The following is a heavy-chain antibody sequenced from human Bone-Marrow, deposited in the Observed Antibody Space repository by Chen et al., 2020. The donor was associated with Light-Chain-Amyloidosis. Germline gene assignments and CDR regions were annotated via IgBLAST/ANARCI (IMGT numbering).Heavy chain of an antibody. V-gene: IGHV3-53*01. CDR3: ARGGRLRSMDV. D-gene: IGHD5-12*01. CDR2: VDGGGKI. J-gene: IGHJ6*02. CDR1: GFAVGTNH. Sequence: EVQVVESGGDLIQPGGSLRLSCAASGFAVGTNHMSWVRQPPGKGLEWISGVDGGGKIAYADSVKGRLTISRDKSNNTVDLQMNSLRADDTAVYYCARGGRLRSMDVWGQGTTVAVSS.